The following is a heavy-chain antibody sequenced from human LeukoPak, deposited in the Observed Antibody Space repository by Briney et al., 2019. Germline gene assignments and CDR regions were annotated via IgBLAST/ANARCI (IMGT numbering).Heavy chain of an antibody. J-gene: IGHJ5*02. V-gene: IGHV4-30-2*01. CDR2: IYHSGST. D-gene: IGHD3-10*01. CDR3: ARSLWFGSNWFDP. Sequence: SQTLSLTCAVSGGSISSGGYSWSWTRQPPGKGLEWIGYIYHSGSTYYNPSLKSRVTISVDRSKNQFSLKLSSVTTADTAVYYCARSLWFGSNWFDPWGQGTLVTVSS. CDR1: GGSISSGGYS.